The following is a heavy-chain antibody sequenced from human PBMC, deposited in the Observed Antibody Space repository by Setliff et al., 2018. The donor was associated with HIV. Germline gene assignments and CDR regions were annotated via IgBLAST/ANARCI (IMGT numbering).Heavy chain of an antibody. CDR3: VRENDLLDGFDF. CDR2: TYYRSKWHN. Sequence: PSRTLSLTCAITGDSVSSNSAAWNWIRQSPLRGLEWLGRTYYRSKWHNDYAVFLKSRITINPDTAKNQFSLQLKSVTPEDTGLYYCVRENDLLDGFDFWGQGTMVTVSS. D-gene: IGHD1-1*01. J-gene: IGHJ3*01. CDR1: GDSVSSNSAA. V-gene: IGHV6-1*01.